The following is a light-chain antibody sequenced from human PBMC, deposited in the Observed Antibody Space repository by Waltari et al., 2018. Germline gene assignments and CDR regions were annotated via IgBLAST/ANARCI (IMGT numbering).Light chain of an antibody. J-gene: IGKJ4*01. CDR2: LGS. CDR3: MQAVQTPLT. Sequence: DIVMTQSPLSLPVTPGEPASISCRSSQILLYSNGYNYLDWYMQKPGQSPQLLIYLGSNRASGVPDRFSGSGSGTDFTLKISRVEAEDVGVYYCMQAVQTPLTFGGGTKVEIK. V-gene: IGKV2-28*01. CDR1: QILLYSNGYNY.